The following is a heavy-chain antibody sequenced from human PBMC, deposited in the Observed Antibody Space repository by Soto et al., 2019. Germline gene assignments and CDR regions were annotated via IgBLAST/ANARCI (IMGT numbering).Heavy chain of an antibody. V-gene: IGHV4-38-2*01. CDR2: IYHGGST. CDR1: GFTFSSYS. D-gene: IGHD3-22*01. Sequence: GSLRLSCAASGFTFSSYSMNWVRQAPGKGLEWIGSIYHGGSTYYNPSLNSRVTLSIDMTNNHVSLILNSVTAADTAVYYCARVGPWVPYYYDSSPYTFENWFDPWGQGTLVTVSS. J-gene: IGHJ5*02. CDR3: ARVGPWVPYYYDSSPYTFENWFDP.